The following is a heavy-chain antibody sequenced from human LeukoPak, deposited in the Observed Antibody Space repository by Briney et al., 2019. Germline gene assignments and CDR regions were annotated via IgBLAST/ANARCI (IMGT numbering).Heavy chain of an antibody. CDR3: ASRYTAMVRDAFDI. CDR1: GGTFSSYA. V-gene: IGHV1-69*06. CDR2: IIPIFGTA. D-gene: IGHD5-18*01. Sequence: SVKVSCKASGGTFSSYAISWVRQAPGQGLEWMGGIIPIFGTANYAQKFQGRVTITADKSTSTAYMELSSLRSEDTAVYYCASRYTAMVRDAFDIWGQGTMVTVSS. J-gene: IGHJ3*02.